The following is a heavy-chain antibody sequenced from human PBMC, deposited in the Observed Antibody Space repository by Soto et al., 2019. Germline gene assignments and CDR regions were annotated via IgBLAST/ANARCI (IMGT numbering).Heavy chain of an antibody. V-gene: IGHV1-2*04. CDR2: INPNSGGT. CDR1: GYTSTGYY. D-gene: IGHD3-10*01. CDR3: ARGGSGSYYNVFGYYYGMDV. Sequence: ASVKVSCKASGYTSTGYYMHWVRQAPGQGLEWMGWINPNSGGTNYAQKFQGWVTMTRDTSISTAYMELSRLRSDDTAVYYCARGGSGSYYNVFGYYYGMDVWGQGTTVTVSS. J-gene: IGHJ6*02.